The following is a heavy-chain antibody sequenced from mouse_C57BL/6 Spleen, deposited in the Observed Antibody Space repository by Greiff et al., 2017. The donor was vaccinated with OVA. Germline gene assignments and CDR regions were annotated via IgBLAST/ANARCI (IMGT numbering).Heavy chain of an antibody. Sequence: QVQLQQPGAELVRPGTSVKLSCKASGYTFTSYWMHWVKQRPGQGLEWIGVIDPSDSYTNYNQKFKGKATLTVDTSSSTAYMQLSSLTSEDSAVYYCARGGYDYDGYAMDYWGQGTSVTVSS. CDR2: IDPSDSYT. D-gene: IGHD2-4*01. J-gene: IGHJ4*01. V-gene: IGHV1-59*01. CDR3: ARGGYDYDGYAMDY. CDR1: GYTFTSYW.